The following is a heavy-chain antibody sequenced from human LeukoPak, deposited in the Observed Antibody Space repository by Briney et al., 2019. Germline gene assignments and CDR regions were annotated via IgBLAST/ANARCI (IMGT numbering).Heavy chain of an antibody. J-gene: IGHJ3*02. CDR2: ISSSSSTI. CDR1: GFTFSSYS. D-gene: IGHD6-19*01. CDR3: ARNGGGIAVAGTAFDI. V-gene: IGHV3-48*04. Sequence: VQPGESLRLSCAASGFTFSSYSMNWVRQAPGKGLEWVSYISSSSSTIYYADSVKGRFTISRDNAKNSLYLQMNSLRAEDTAVYYCARNGGGIAVAGTAFDIWGQGTMVTVSS.